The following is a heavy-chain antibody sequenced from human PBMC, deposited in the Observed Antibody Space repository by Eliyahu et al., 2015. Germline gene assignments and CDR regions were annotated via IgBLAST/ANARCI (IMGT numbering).Heavy chain of an antibody. D-gene: IGHD2-21*01. V-gene: IGHV4-39*01. CDR3: ARHIRY. CDR1: GXSISSSXYY. J-gene: IGHJ4*02. CDR2: IYYSGST. Sequence: QLQLQESGPGLVKPSETLSLXXTVSGXSISSSXYYWGWIRXPPGXGLXWIGSIYYSGSTYYNPSLKSRVTISVDTSKNQFSLKLSSVTAADTAVYYCARHIRYSGQGTLVTVSS.